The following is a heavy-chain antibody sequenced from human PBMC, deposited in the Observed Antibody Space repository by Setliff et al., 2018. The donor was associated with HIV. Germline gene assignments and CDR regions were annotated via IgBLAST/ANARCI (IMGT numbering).Heavy chain of an antibody. D-gene: IGHD2-2*02. CDR3: AKTNIPMPRSGTRLES. CDR2: IFHDGTV. J-gene: IGHJ4*02. CDR1: GFSIKNDNW. Sequence: SETLSLTCVVSGFSIKNDNWWNWVRQTPGKGLEWIGQIFHDGTVTYKPSLESRVTILMDILKNQISLNVTSVTAADTATYYCAKTNIPMPRSGTRLESWGPGRLVTVAS. V-gene: IGHV4-4*02.